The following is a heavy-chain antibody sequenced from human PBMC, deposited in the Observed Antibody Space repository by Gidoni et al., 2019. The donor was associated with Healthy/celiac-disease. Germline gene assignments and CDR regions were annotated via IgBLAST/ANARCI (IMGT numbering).Heavy chain of an antibody. V-gene: IGHV3-30*18. J-gene: IGHJ6*02. Sequence: QVQLVESGGGVVQPGRSLRLSCAAPGFTVSSYGMHWVRHAPGKGLEWVAVISYDGSNKYYADSVKGRFTISRDNSKNTLYLQMNSLRAEDTAVYYCAKDPLLNIVVVPAASNYYYYGMDVWGQGTTVTVSS. CDR2: ISYDGSNK. D-gene: IGHD2-2*01. CDR1: GFTVSSYG. CDR3: AKDPLLNIVVVPAASNYYYYGMDV.